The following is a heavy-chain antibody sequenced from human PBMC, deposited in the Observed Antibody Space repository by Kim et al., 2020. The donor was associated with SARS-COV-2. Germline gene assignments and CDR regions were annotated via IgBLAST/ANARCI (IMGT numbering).Heavy chain of an antibody. Sequence: GGSLRLSCAASGFTFSDYYMSWIRQAPGKGLEWVSYISSSGSTIYYADSVKGRFTISRDNAKNSLYLQMNSLRAEDTAVYYCAREGYSSSWAGVYYYYGMDVWGQGTTVTVSS. CDR2: ISSSGSTI. CDR1: GFTFSDYY. D-gene: IGHD6-13*01. V-gene: IGHV3-11*04. J-gene: IGHJ6*02. CDR3: AREGYSSSWAGVYYYYGMDV.